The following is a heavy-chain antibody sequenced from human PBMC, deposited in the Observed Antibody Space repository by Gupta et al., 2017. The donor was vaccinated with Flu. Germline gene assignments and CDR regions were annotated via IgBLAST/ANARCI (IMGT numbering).Heavy chain of an antibody. Sequence: MAWVRQAPGKGLEWVSSITGSGSNTHYTDSVKGRFTISRDNSKNTLFLDMTSLRADDTAVYYCAKVAGLTTGRKNWFDPWGQGTLVTVSS. J-gene: IGHJ5*02. D-gene: IGHD4-4*01. CDR3: AKVAGLTTGRKNWFDP. CDR2: ITGSGSNT. V-gene: IGHV3-23*01.